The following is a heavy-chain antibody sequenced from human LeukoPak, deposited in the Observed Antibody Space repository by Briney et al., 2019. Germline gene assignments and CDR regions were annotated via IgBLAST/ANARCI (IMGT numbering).Heavy chain of an antibody. J-gene: IGHJ4*02. V-gene: IGHV4-59*01. CDR2: IYYSGIT. CDR1: GGXISSSY. CDR3: ARASGAFDY. Sequence: SETLSLTCTVSGGXISSSYCSRIRQPPGKGLEWIGYIYYSGITNYNPSLKSRVTISLDTSKNQFSLKLNSVTAADTAVYYCARASGAFDYWGQGALVTVSS.